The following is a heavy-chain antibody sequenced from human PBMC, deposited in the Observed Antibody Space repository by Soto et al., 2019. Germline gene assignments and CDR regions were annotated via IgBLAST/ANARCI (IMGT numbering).Heavy chain of an antibody. CDR1: GGSIRSSDYY. Sequence: QLQLQESGPGLVKPSETLSLTCTVSGGSIRSSDYYWGWIRQPPGEGLEWIGNINSGGSAYYNPSLRSRVPMSVDTSKNQCSLKLCSVAAADAAVYYCADVRGQWLPRDWGQGILVTVSS. J-gene: IGHJ4*02. D-gene: IGHD6-19*01. CDR2: INSGGSA. V-gene: IGHV4-39*01. CDR3: ADVRGQWLPRD.